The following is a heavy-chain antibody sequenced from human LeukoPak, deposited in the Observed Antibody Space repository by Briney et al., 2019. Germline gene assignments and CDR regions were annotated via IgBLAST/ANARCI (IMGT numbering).Heavy chain of an antibody. CDR3: AGETYYYDSSGL. D-gene: IGHD3-22*01. CDR2: IKQDGSEK. V-gene: IGHV3-7*01. J-gene: IGHJ4*02. CDR1: GFTFSSYW. Sequence: GGSLRHSCAASGFTFSSYWMSWVRQAPGKGLEWVANIKQDGSEKYYVDSVKGRFTISRDNAKNSLYLQMNSLRAEDTAVYYCAGETYYYDSSGLWGQGTLVTVSS.